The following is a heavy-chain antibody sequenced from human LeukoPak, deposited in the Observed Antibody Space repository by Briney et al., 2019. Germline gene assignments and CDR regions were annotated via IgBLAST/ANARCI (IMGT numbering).Heavy chain of an antibody. CDR2: IKQDGSEK. D-gene: IGHD3-9*01. CDR3: ARAYDILTGWLDY. V-gene: IGHV3-7*03. CDR1: GFTFSSYW. J-gene: IGHJ4*02. Sequence: GSLRHSCAASGFTFSSYWMSWVRQAPGKGLEWMANIKQDGSEKYYVDSVRGRFTISRDNAKNSLYLQMNSLRVEDTAVYYCARAYDILTGWLDYWGQGTLVIVSS.